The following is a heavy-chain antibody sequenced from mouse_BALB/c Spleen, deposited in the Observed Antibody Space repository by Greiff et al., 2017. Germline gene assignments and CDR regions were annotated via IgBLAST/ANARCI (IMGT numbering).Heavy chain of an antibody. CDR1: GYTFTSYW. Sequence: DLVKPGASVKLSCKASGYTFTSYWINWIEQRPGQGLEWIGRIAPGSGSTYYNEMFKGKATLTVDTSSSTAYIQLSSLSSEDSAVYFCARGGAMDYWGQGTSVTVSS. CDR3: ARGGAMDY. CDR2: IAPGSGST. J-gene: IGHJ4*01. V-gene: IGHV1S41*01.